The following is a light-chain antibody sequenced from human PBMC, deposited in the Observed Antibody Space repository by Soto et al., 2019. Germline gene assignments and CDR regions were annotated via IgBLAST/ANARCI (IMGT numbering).Light chain of an antibody. V-gene: IGKV3-15*01. Sequence: EIVMTQSPATPSVSPGERATLSCRVSQSVSNNLAWYQQKAGQAPRLLIYGASTRATGIPARFSGSGSGTEFTLTISSLQSEDFAVYYCQQYNNWPPWTFGQGTKVEIK. CDR3: QQYNNWPPWT. CDR2: GAS. CDR1: QSVSNN. J-gene: IGKJ1*01.